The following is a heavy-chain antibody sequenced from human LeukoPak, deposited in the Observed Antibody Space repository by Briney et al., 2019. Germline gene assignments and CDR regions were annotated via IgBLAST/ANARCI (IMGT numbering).Heavy chain of an antibody. Sequence: SETLSLTCTVSGDSISSYYWSWIRQSPGKGLEWIGYIYYTGSIKYNPSLKSRVTISVDTSKNQFSLKLSSVIAADTAVYYCARGGVRFDTWGQGTLVTVSS. V-gene: IGHV4-59*01. CDR2: IYYTGSI. J-gene: IGHJ5*02. CDR1: GDSISSYY. CDR3: ARGGVRFDT. D-gene: IGHD1-26*01.